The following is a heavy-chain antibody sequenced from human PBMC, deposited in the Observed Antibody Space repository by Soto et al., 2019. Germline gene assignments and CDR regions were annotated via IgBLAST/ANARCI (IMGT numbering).Heavy chain of an antibody. V-gene: IGHV4-31*01. CDR1: GGSISSGGYY. D-gene: IGHD3-10*01. CDR2: IYYSGST. Sequence: QVQLQESGPGLVKPSQTLSLTCTVSGGSISSGGYYWSWIRQHPGKGLEWIGYIYYSGSTYYNPSLKSSFTLSVDTSKNRFSLKLGSVTAGETAVYYWARRAYGSGIYYLQDYYYYRAVWGKGTTVTVSS. CDR3: ARRAYGSGIYYLQDYYYYRAV. J-gene: IGHJ6*03.